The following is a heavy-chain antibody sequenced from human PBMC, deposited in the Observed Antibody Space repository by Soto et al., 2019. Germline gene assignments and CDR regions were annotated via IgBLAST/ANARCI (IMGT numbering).Heavy chain of an antibody. CDR3: AKFAYDSSGAFDY. V-gene: IGHV4-59*01. J-gene: IGHJ4*02. Sequence: SETLSLTCTVSGASIRNYYWHWVRQLPGKGLEWIANIHYSGTTNYNPSLASRVTLSVDTSKNQFSLKMTSVTAADRAVYYCAKFAYDSSGAFDYWGQGTLVTVSS. D-gene: IGHD3-22*01. CDR2: IHYSGTT. CDR1: GASIRNYY.